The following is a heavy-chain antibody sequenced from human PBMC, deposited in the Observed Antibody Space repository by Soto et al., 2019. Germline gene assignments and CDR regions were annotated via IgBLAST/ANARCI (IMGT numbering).Heavy chain of an antibody. CDR1: GYTFTSYD. V-gene: IGHV1-8*01. D-gene: IGHD3-9*01. CDR3: ARDSDILTGYHTRFDY. J-gene: IGHJ4*02. CDR2: MNPNSGNT. Sequence: ASVKVSCKASGYTFTSYDINWVRQATGQGLEWMGWMNPNSGNTGYAQKFQGRVTMTRNTSISTAYMELSSLRSEDTAVYYCARDSDILTGYHTRFDYWGQGTLVTVSS.